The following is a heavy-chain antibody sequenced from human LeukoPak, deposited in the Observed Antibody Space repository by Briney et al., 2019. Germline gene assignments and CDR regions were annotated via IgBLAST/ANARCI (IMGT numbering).Heavy chain of an antibody. Sequence: PSETLPLTCTVSGGSISSYYWSWIRQPAGKGLEWIGRMYIRGSANYNPSLKSRVTMSLDTSKNQFSLKLSSVTAADTAVYYCARVGYSSGWTYYYFDYWGQGTLVTVSS. CDR1: GGSISSYY. CDR2: MYIRGSA. V-gene: IGHV4-4*07. J-gene: IGHJ4*02. CDR3: ARVGYSSGWTYYYFDY. D-gene: IGHD6-19*01.